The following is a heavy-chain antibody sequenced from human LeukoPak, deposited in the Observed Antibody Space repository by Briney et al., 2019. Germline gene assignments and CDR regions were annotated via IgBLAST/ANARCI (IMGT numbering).Heavy chain of an antibody. V-gene: IGHV3-21*01. CDR2: ISSSSSYI. CDR1: GFTVNSNY. J-gene: IGHJ4*02. D-gene: IGHD3-3*01. Sequence: GGSLRLSCAASGFTVNSNYMSWVRQAPGKGLEWVSSISSSSSYIYYADSVKGRFTISRDNAKNSLYLQMNSLRAEDTAVYYCARADDFWSGDFDYWGQGTLVTVSS. CDR3: ARADDFWSGDFDY.